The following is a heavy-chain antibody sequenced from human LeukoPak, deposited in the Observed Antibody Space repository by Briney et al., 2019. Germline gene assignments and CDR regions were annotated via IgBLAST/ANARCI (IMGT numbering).Heavy chain of an antibody. Sequence: PSETLSLTCTVSGGSISPHYWSWIRQPPGKGLEWIGYIYRIGNTNYNPSLKSRVTMSIDTSKNQFSLELTSVTSADTAIYYCAREGGGERWLQPNWFDPWGQGTLVTVSS. CDR3: AREGGGERWLQPNWFDP. CDR1: GGSISPHY. V-gene: IGHV4-59*11. J-gene: IGHJ5*02. CDR2: IYRIGNT. D-gene: IGHD5-24*01.